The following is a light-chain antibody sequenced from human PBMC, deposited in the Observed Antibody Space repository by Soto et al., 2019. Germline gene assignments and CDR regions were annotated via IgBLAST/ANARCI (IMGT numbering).Light chain of an antibody. CDR2: DVS. V-gene: IGLV2-14*01. CDR3: SSYTSSSLYV. Sequence: QSALTQPASVSGSPGQPITISCTGPSSDVGGYNYVSWYQQHPGKAPKLMIYDVSNRPSGVSNRFSGSKSGNTASLTISGLQAEDEADYYCSSYTSSSLYVFGTGTKVTVL. J-gene: IGLJ1*01. CDR1: SSDVGGYNY.